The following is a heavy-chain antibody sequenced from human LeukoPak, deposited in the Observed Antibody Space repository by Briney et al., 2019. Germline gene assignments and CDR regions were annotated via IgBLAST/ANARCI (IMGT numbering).Heavy chain of an antibody. CDR2: ISGSGGST. V-gene: IGHV3-23*01. J-gene: IGHJ4*02. CDR1: GFTFSSYA. Sequence: PGGSLRLSCAASGFTFSSYAMSWVRQAPGKGLEWVSAISGSGGSTYYADSVKGRFTISRDNSKNTLYLQMNSLRAEDTAVYYCAKSSSYWGPTLNYFDYWGQGTLVTVSS. D-gene: IGHD7-27*01. CDR3: AKSSSYWGPTLNYFDY.